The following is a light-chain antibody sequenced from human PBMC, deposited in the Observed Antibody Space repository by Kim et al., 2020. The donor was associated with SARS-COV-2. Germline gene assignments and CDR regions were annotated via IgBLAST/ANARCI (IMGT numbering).Light chain of an antibody. Sequence: GQSVTNACTGTNSDVGAYNYVSWYQQHPGKAPKFMIYEVTKRPSGVPDRFSGSKSGNTASLTISGLQAEDEADYYCSSYADTKTVIFGGGTKVTVL. J-gene: IGLJ2*01. CDR2: EVT. CDR1: NSDVGAYNY. V-gene: IGLV2-8*01. CDR3: SSYADTKTVI.